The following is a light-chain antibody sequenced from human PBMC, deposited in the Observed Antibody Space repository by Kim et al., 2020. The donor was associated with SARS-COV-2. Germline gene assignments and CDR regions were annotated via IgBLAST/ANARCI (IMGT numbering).Light chain of an antibody. Sequence: DIQMTQSPSTLSASVGDRVTLTCRASQSINSWLSWYQQKPGKAPKLLNYKASDLESGVPSRFSGNGSGTEFTLTINSLQPDDFVTYYCQQYDSFPYAFGQGTKLEI. J-gene: IGKJ2*01. CDR2: KAS. V-gene: IGKV1-5*03. CDR3: QQYDSFPYA. CDR1: QSINSW.